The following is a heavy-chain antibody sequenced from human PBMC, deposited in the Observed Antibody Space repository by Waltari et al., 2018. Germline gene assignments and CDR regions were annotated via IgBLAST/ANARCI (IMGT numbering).Heavy chain of an antibody. CDR1: SGSISCYY. CDR3: ARGNDVPRYFYAMDV. D-gene: IGHD3-9*01. Sequence: VQLQESGPGLVKPSETLSLVCTVSSGSISCYYWNWIRQPPGKGLEWLGFIYYSGKAEYNPSLRSRVTLSVDTSKDQVSLKLRSVTAADTAVYYCARGNDVPRYFYAMDVWGQGTTITVSS. CDR2: IYYSGKA. J-gene: IGHJ6*02. V-gene: IGHV4-59*01.